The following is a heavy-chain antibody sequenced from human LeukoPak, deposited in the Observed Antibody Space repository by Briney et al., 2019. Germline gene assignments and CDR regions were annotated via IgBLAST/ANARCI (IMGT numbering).Heavy chain of an antibody. CDR1: GFTFSSYE. D-gene: IGHD5-18*01. V-gene: IGHV3-48*03. CDR2: ISSSGSTI. Sequence: GGSLRLSCAASGFTFSSYEMNWVRQAPGKGLEWVSYISSSGSTIYYADSVKGRFTISRNNAKNSLYLQMNSLRAEDTAVYYCARALDVDTSIDYWRQGTLVAVSS. CDR3: ARALDVDTSIDY. J-gene: IGHJ4*02.